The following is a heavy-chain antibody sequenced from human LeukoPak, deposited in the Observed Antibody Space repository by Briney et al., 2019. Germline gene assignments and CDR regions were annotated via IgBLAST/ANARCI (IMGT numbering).Heavy chain of an antibody. V-gene: IGHV4-59*01. Sequence: PSETLSLTCTVSGGSISSYYWSWIRQPPGKGLEWIGYIYYSGSTNYNPSLKSRVTISVDTYKNQFPLKLTSVTAADTAVYYCARTMEGYCSGGSCYQYSYYMDVWGKGTTVTVSS. CDR2: IYYSGST. D-gene: IGHD2-15*01. CDR1: GGSISSYY. J-gene: IGHJ6*03. CDR3: ARTMEGYCSGGSCYQYSYYMDV.